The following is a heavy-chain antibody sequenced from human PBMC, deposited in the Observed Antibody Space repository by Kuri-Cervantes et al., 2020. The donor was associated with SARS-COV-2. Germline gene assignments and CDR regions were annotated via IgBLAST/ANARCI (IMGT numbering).Heavy chain of an antibody. V-gene: IGHV3-7*01. CDR2: IKEDGSQR. CDR1: GFTFSGYW. Sequence: GRSLRLSCAASGFTFSGYWMTWVRQAPGKGLEWVANIKEDGSQRYYVDSVKGRFTISRDNADSSLYLQMNYLGAGDTALYYCASLGSGKGAIDYWGQGTLVTVSS. D-gene: IGHD6-25*01. CDR3: ASLGSGKGAIDY. J-gene: IGHJ4*02.